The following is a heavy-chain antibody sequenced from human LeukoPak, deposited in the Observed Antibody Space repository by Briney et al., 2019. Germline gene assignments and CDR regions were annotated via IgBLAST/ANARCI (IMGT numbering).Heavy chain of an antibody. D-gene: IGHD3-3*01. J-gene: IGHJ4*02. CDR1: GGSISSYY. CDR3: ARNRAPGSYYDFWSGYYTEDQPWFDY. V-gene: IGHV4-59*01. CDR2: IYYSGST. Sequence: PSETLSLTCTVSGGSISSYYWSWIRQPPGKGLEWIGYIYYSGSTNYNPSLKSRVTISVDTSKNQFSLKLSSVTAADTAVYYCARNRAPGSYYDFWSGYYTEDQPWFDYWGQGTLVTVSS.